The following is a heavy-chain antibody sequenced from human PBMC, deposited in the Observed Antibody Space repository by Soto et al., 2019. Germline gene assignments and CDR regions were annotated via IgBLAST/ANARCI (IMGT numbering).Heavy chain of an antibody. CDR3: AKFAGYSSSWYGPLDY. D-gene: IGHD6-13*01. CDR1: GFTFSSYA. CDR2: ISGSGGST. Sequence: GGSLRLSCAASGFTFSSYAMSWVRQAPGKGLEWVSAISGSGGSTYYADSVKGRFTISRDNSKNTLYLQMNSLRAEDTAVYYCAKFAGYSSSWYGPLDYWGQGTLVTVSS. J-gene: IGHJ4*02. V-gene: IGHV3-23*01.